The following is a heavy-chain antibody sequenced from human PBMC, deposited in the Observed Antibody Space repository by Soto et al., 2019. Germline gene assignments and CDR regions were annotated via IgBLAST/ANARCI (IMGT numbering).Heavy chain of an antibody. CDR1: GFTFSSYA. V-gene: IGHV3-23*01. CDR3: AKDGTYYDFWSGYFTDY. J-gene: IGHJ4*02. CDR2: ISGSGGST. D-gene: IGHD3-3*01. Sequence: EVQLLESGGGLVQPGGSLRLSCAASGFTFSSYAMSWVRQAPGKGLEWVSAISGSGGSTYYADSVKGRFTISRDNSKNTLYLQMNSLRAEDTVVYYCAKDGTYYDFWSGYFTDYWGQGTLVTVSS.